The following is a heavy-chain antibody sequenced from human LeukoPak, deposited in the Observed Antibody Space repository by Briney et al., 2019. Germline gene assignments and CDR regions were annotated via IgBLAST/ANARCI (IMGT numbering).Heavy chain of an antibody. J-gene: IGHJ6*03. V-gene: IGHV3-33*01. CDR2: IWVDGSNT. CDR1: GFTFGSYG. Sequence: PGRSLRLSCAASGFTFGSYGMRWVRQAPGKGLEWVAVIWVDGSNTHYADSVKGRFTISRDNSNNTLFLQMNSLRAEDTATYYCARYPTAAARPFYYYYMDVWAQGTTVIVSS. D-gene: IGHD6-6*01. CDR3: ARYPTAAARPFYYYYMDV.